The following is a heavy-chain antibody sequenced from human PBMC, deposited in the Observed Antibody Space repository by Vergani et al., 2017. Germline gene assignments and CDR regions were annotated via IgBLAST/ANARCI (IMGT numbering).Heavy chain of an antibody. V-gene: IGHV3-30*18. Sequence: QVHLVESGGGVVQPGRSLRLSCVVSGFTSSYYGMHWVRQAPGKGLDWVAVISYDGTQKYYADSVKGRFTISRDNSKSTLYLQMNSLRTEDTAVYYCAKKSWGTPGGQKGYFREWGQGTLVTV. CDR1: GFTSSYYG. CDR3: AKKSWGTPGGQKGYFRE. J-gene: IGHJ1*01. D-gene: IGHD3-22*01. CDR2: ISYDGTQK.